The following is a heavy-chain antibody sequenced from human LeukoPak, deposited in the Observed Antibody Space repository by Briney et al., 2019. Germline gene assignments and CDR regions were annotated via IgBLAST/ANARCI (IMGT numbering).Heavy chain of an antibody. CDR1: GFTFSNYN. D-gene: IGHD3-16*01. CDR3: ARDLGNYDRGTSYFDH. J-gene: IGHJ4*02. Sequence: SGGSLRLSCAASGFTFSNYNMNWVRQAPGKGLEWVSSISSSSSSINYADSLKGRFTISRDNSKNTVYLQMNSLRDEDTAVYYCARDLGNYDRGTSYFDHWGQGTLVTVSS. V-gene: IGHV3-21*01. CDR2: ISSSSSSI.